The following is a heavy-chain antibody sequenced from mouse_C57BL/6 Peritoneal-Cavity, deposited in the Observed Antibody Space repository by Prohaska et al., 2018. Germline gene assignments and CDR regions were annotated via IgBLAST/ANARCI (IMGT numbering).Heavy chain of an antibody. CDR3: ARSGPYYSNYESYFDY. D-gene: IGHD2-5*01. CDR2: IDPSDSET. V-gene: IGHV1-52*01. Sequence: VKQRPIQGLEWIGNIDPSDSETHYNQKFKDKATLTVDKSSSTAYMQLSSLTSEDSAVYYCARSGPYYSNYESYFDYWGQGTTLTVSS. J-gene: IGHJ2*01.